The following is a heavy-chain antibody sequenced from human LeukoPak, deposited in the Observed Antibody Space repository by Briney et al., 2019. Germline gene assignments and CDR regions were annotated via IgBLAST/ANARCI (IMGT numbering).Heavy chain of an antibody. V-gene: IGHV1-18*01. J-gene: IGHJ5*02. CDR1: GYTFTSYG. Sequence: ASVKVSCKASGYTFTSYGISWVRQAPGLGLEWMGGISAYNGNTNYAQKLQGRVTMTTDTSTSTAYMELRSLRSDDTAVYYCARVSLRYFDWFENWFDPWGQGTLVTVSS. CDR2: ISAYNGNT. D-gene: IGHD3-9*01. CDR3: ARVSLRYFDWFENWFDP.